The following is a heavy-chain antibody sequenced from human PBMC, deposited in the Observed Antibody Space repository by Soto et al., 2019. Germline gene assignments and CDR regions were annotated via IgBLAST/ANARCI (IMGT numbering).Heavy chain of an antibody. J-gene: IGHJ5*02. CDR1: GFTFSDAW. D-gene: IGHD2-15*01. V-gene: IGHV3-15*01. Sequence: GGSLRLSCAASGFTFSDAWMWWVRQDPGQGLDWVGLIKSKSDGGTPEYALPVIGGFTTSSGDSKNPLYRQMNSLKTEDTADYYCTTDLWRIAVVVGSTGYFNPWGQGTAVTVS. CDR3: TTDLWRIAVVVGSTGYFNP. CDR2: IKSKSDGGTP.